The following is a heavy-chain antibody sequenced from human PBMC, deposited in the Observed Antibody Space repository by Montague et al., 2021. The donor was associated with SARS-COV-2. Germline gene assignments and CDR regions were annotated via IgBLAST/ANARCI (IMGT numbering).Heavy chain of an antibody. J-gene: IGHJ4*02. CDR2: NYSGCSST. Sequence: SLRLSCAASGFTFSNYAMSWVRQAPGKGLEWVSVNYSGCSSTYXXXSXXXRFTISRDNSKNTLYLQMNSLRAEDTAVYYCAKDPYYDFWSGYYFDYWGQGTLVTVSS. V-gene: IGHV3-23*03. CDR3: AKDPYYDFWSGYYFDY. D-gene: IGHD3-3*01. CDR1: GFTFSNYA.